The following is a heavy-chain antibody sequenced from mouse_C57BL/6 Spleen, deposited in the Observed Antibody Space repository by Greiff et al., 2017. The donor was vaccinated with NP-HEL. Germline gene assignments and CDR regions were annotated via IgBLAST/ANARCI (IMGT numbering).Heavy chain of an antibody. CDR1: GYTFTSYW. V-gene: IGHV1-7*01. D-gene: IGHD1-1*01. Sequence: VKLVESGAELAKPGASVKLSCKASGYTFTSYWMPWVKQRPGQGLEWIGYINPSSGYTKYNQKFKDKATLTADKSSSTAYMQLSRLTYDDSAVYYCASEGYGSSYLDYWGKGTTLTVSS. CDR3: ASEGYGSSYLDY. J-gene: IGHJ2*01. CDR2: INPSSGYT.